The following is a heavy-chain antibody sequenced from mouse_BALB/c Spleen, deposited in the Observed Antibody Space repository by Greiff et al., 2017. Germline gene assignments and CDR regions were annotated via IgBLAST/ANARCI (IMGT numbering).Heavy chain of an antibody. CDR1: GFTFSNYW. J-gene: IGHJ3*01. Sequence: EVKLVESGGGLVQPGGSMKLSCVASGFTFSNYWMNWVRQSPEKGLEWVAEIRLKSNNYATHYAESVKGRFTISRDDSKSSVYLQMNNLRAEDTGIYYCTPHRYDVWFAYWGQGTLVTVSA. CDR3: TPHRYDVWFAY. D-gene: IGHD2-14*01. CDR2: IRLKSNNYAT. V-gene: IGHV6-6*02.